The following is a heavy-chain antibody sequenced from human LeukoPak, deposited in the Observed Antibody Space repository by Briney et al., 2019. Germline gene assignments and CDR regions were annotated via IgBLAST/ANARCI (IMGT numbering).Heavy chain of an antibody. CDR1: GSTFRSYS. CDR2: ISSGSSSI. D-gene: IGHD3-10*01. V-gene: IGHV3-48*01. J-gene: IGHJ4*02. CDR3: ASSYGSGSYDY. Sequence: GGSLRLSCAASGSTFRSYSMNWVRQAPGKGLEGISYISSGSSSIYYADSVKGRFTISRDNAKNSLYLQMNSLRAEDTAVYYCASSYGSGSYDYWGQGTLVTVSS.